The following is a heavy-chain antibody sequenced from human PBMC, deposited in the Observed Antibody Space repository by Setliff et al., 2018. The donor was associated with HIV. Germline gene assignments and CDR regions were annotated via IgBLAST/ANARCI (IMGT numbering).Heavy chain of an antibody. Sequence: ASVKVSCKASGYTFNSYGISWVRQAPGQGLEWMGWNSPHNGNTKFGQKLQGRVTMTTDTSTSTGYMELRSLRSDDTAMYYCARGGSLFTMTTHPFDIWGQGTMVTVSS. CDR2: NSPHNGNT. D-gene: IGHD3-22*01. CDR3: ARGGSLFTMTTHPFDI. V-gene: IGHV1-18*01. J-gene: IGHJ3*02. CDR1: GYTFNSYG.